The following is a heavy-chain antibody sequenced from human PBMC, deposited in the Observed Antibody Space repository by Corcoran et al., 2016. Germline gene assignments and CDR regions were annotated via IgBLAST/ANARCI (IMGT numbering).Heavy chain of an antibody. J-gene: IGHJ6*02. CDR1: GFTFSGSA. D-gene: IGHD4-17*01. Sequence: EVQLVESGGGLVQPGGSLKLSCAASGFTFSGSAMHWVRQASGKGLEWVGRIRSKANSYATAYAASVKGRFTISRDDSKNTAYLQMNSLKTEDTAVYYCIRSLTVTTGYYYYGMDVWGQGTTVTVSS. CDR2: IRSKANSYAT. CDR3: IRSLTVTTGYYYYGMDV. V-gene: IGHV3-73*02.